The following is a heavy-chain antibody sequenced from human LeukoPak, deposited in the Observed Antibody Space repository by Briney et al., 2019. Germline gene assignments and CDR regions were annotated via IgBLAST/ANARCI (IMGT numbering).Heavy chain of an antibody. J-gene: IGHJ4*02. CDR2: VGVSGGNT. CDR3: ARRNFFDY. CDR1: GFTFSTHA. V-gene: IGHV3-23*01. Sequence: GGSLRLSCAASGFTFSTHAMSWVRQAPGKGLEWVSAVGVSGGNTYYADSVMGRFTISRDNSNNTLYLQMNSLRAEDTALYYCARRNFFDYWGQGTLVTVSS.